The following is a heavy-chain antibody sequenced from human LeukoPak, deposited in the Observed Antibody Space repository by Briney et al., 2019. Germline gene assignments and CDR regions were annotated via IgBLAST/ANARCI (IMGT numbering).Heavy chain of an antibody. CDR2: IYYSGST. CDR1: GGSISSYY. CDR3: ARESKDYGDYGRRGYYMDV. J-gene: IGHJ6*03. D-gene: IGHD4-17*01. Sequence: SETLSLTCTVSGGSISSYYWSWIRQPPGKGLEWIGYIYYSGSTNYNPSLKSRVTISVDTSKNQFSLKLSSVTAADTAVYYCARESKDYGDYGRRGYYMDVWGKGTTVTVSS. V-gene: IGHV4-59*12.